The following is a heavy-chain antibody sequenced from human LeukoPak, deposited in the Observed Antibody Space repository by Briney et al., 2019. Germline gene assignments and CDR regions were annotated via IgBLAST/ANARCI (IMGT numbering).Heavy chain of an antibody. V-gene: IGHV3-30*02. J-gene: IGHJ4*02. CDR1: GFTFSSYA. CDR2: IRYDGTDK. Sequence: GGSLRLSCAASGFTFSSYAMHWVRQAPGKGLEWVAFIRYDGTDKYYADSVKGRFTISRDNSKNTLYMQLNSLRAEDTAVYYCAKDTKRWKTYYYESGSYYFDYWGQGTLVTVSS. CDR3: AKDTKRWKTYYYESGSYYFDY. D-gene: IGHD3-10*01.